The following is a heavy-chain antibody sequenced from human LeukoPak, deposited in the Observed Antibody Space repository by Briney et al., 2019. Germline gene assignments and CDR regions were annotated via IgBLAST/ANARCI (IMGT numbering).Heavy chain of an antibody. D-gene: IGHD5-18*01. CDR2: IKQDGSEK. CDR3: ARDSVDTAMATLELWVY. J-gene: IGHJ4*02. Sequence: PGGSLRLSCAASGFTFSSYWMSRVRQAPGKGLEWVANIKQDGSEKYYVDSVKGRFTISRDNAKNSLYLQMNSLRAEDTAVYYCARDSVDTAMATLELWVYWGQGTLVTVSS. V-gene: IGHV3-7*03. CDR1: GFTFSSYW.